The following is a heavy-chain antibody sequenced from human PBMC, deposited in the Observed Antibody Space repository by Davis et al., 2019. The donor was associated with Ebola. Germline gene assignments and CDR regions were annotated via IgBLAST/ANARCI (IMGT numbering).Heavy chain of an antibody. CDR2: ISGSGDGT. D-gene: IGHD6-13*01. J-gene: IGHJ6*02. CDR1: GFTFNTYA. Sequence: PGGSLRLSCAASGFTFNTYAMAWVRQAPGKGPEWVAIISGSGDGTYSAYADSVKGRFSISRDNSKNTLYLQMNSLRAEDTAVYYCAKDNFAGQQLVRYYYYGMDVWGQGTTVTVSS. V-gene: IGHV3-23*01. CDR3: AKDNFAGQQLVRYYYYGMDV.